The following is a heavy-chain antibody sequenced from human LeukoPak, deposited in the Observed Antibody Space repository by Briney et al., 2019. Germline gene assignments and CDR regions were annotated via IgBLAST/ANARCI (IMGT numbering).Heavy chain of an antibody. Sequence: PGGSLRLSCAASGFTFSSYGMHWVRQAPGKGLEWVAVISYDGSNKYYADSVKGRFTTSRDNSKNTLYLQMNSLRAEDTAVYYCARGVDYYDSSGTIDYWGQGTLVTVSS. CDR1: GFTFSSYG. J-gene: IGHJ4*02. D-gene: IGHD3-22*01. CDR3: ARGVDYYDSSGTIDY. V-gene: IGHV3-30*03. CDR2: ISYDGSNK.